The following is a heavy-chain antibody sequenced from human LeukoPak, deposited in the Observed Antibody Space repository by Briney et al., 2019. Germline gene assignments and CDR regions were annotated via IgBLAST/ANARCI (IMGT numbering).Heavy chain of an antibody. CDR2: INPNSGGT. V-gene: IGHV1-2*02. Sequence: GASVKVSCKASGYTFTGYSMNWVRQAPGQGLEWMGWINPNSGGTNYAQKFQGRVAMTRATSINTVYMELSRLRSDDTAVYYCARSSEMATITSPFDYWGQGTQVTVSS. CDR3: ARSSEMATITSPFDY. CDR1: GYTFTGYS. D-gene: IGHD5-24*01. J-gene: IGHJ4*02.